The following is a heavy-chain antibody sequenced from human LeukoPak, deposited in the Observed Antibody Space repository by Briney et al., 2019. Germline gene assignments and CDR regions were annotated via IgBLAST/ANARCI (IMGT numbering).Heavy chain of an antibody. Sequence: SETLSLTCTVSGGSISSYYWSWIRQPPGKGLEWIGYIYYSGSTNYNPSLKSRVTISVDTSKNQFSLKLSSVTAADTAVYYCARVGRTYYDFWSGYQDAFDIWGQGTMVTVSS. CDR2: IYYSGST. V-gene: IGHV4-59*01. J-gene: IGHJ3*02. D-gene: IGHD3-3*01. CDR3: ARVGRTYYDFWSGYQDAFDI. CDR1: GGSISSYY.